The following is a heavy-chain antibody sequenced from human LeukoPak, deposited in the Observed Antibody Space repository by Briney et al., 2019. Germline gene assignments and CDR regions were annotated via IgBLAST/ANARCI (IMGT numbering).Heavy chain of an antibody. CDR1: GGSFSGYY. D-gene: IGHD6-13*01. CDR2: INHSGST. Sequence: SETLSLTCAVCGGSFSGYYWSWIRQPPGRGLEGIGEINHSGSTNYNPSLKSRVTISVDTSKNQFSLKLSSVTAADTAVYYCARGGDSSRYYYYYYMDVWGKGTTVTVSS. CDR3: ARGGDSSRYYYYYYMDV. V-gene: IGHV4-34*01. J-gene: IGHJ6*03.